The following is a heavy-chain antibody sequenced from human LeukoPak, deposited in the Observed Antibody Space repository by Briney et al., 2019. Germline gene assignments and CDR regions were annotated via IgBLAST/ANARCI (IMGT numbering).Heavy chain of an antibody. CDR3: ARDDGGSYSN. J-gene: IGHJ4*02. Sequence: PSETLSLTXTVSGGSISSYYWSWIGQPPGKGLEWIGYIYYSGSTNYNPSLKSRVTISVDTSKNQFSLKLSSVTAADTAGYYCARDDGGSYSNWGQGTLVTVSS. D-gene: IGHD1-26*01. CDR1: GGSISSYY. V-gene: IGHV4-59*01. CDR2: IYYSGST.